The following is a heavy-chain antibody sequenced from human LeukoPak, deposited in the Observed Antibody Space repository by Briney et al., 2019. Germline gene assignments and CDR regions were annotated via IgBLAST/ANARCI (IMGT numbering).Heavy chain of an antibody. CDR3: ARTPDTGFDSSGWHFEECAFDI. CDR1: GYTFTSYG. CDR2: ISAYNGNT. J-gene: IGHJ3*02. V-gene: IGHV1-18*04. Sequence: ASVKVSCKASGYTFTSYGISWVRQAPGQGLEWMGWISAYNGNTNYAQKLQGRVTMTTDTSTSTAYMELRSLRSDDTAVYYCARTPDTGFDSSGWHFEECAFDIWGQGTMVTVSS. D-gene: IGHD6-19*01.